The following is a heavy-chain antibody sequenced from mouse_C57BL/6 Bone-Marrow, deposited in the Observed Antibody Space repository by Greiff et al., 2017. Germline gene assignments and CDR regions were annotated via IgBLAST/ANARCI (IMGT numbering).Heavy chain of an antibody. CDR1: GYAFSSYW. V-gene: IGHV1-80*01. J-gene: IGHJ2*01. CDR3: ASVYYGRSYDY. CDR2: IYPGAGDT. Sequence: VKQLESGAELVKPGASVKISCKASGYAFSSYWMNWVKQRPGKGLEWIGQIYPGAGDTNYNGKFKGKATLTADKSSSTAYMQLSSLTSEDSAVYFCASVYYGRSYDYWGQGTTLTVSS. D-gene: IGHD1-1*01.